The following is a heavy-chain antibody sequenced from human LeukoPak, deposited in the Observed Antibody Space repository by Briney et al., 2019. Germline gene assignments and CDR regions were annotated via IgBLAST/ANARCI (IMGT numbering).Heavy chain of an antibody. J-gene: IGHJ4*02. Sequence: PSETLSLTCNVSGGSISSSTYYWGWIRQPPGRGLEWIGSISYSGSTYYNPSLKSRVTISGDTSKNQFSLKVNSVTAADTAVYYCGRGASSWSIDHWGRGTLVTVSS. CDR3: GRGASSWSIDH. V-gene: IGHV4-39*01. CDR1: GGSISSSTYY. CDR2: ISYSGST. D-gene: IGHD6-13*01.